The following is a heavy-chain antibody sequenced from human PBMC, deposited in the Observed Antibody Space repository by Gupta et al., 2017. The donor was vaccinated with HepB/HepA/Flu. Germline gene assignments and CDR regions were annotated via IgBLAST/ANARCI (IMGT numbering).Heavy chain of an antibody. CDR1: GYTFTGSY. Sequence: QVQLVQSGAEVTRPGASVTVSCKASGYTFTGSYMHWVRQAPGQGLEWMGWINPNSGGTNYAQKFQGRVTLERDTSISTAYMDLNRLRSDDTAVYYCARSPSSTVTLDLYFDSWCQGTLVTVSS. V-gene: IGHV1-2*02. D-gene: IGHD4-17*01. CDR2: INPNSGGT. CDR3: ARSPSSTVTLDLYFDS. J-gene: IGHJ4*02.